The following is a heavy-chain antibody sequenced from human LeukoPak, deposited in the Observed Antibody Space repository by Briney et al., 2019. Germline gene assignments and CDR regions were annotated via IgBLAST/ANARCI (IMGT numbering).Heavy chain of an antibody. CDR2: ISFDGTNK. CDR1: GFTFSSYA. Sequence: GGSLRLSCAASGFTFSSYAMSWVRQAPSKGLEWVAVISFDGTNKKYADSVKGRFTISRDSSKNSVYLQMNSLKFEDTAVYFCARERGAGLLWFGEFTHWGQGILVSVSS. J-gene: IGHJ4*02. D-gene: IGHD3-10*01. CDR3: ARERGAGLLWFGEFTH. V-gene: IGHV3-30*03.